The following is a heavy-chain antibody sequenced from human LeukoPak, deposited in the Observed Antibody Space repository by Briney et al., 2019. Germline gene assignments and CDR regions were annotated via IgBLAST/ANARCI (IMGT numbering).Heavy chain of an antibody. D-gene: IGHD3-3*01. Sequence: VASVKVSCKASGYTFTSYDINWVRQATGQGLEWMGWMNPNSGNTGYAQKFQGRVTMTRNTSISTAYMELSSLRSEDTAVYYCARGRRITIFGVVITPLDYWGQGTLVTVSS. J-gene: IGHJ4*02. CDR1: GYTFTSYD. CDR3: ARGRRITIFGVVITPLDY. V-gene: IGHV1-8*01. CDR2: MNPNSGNT.